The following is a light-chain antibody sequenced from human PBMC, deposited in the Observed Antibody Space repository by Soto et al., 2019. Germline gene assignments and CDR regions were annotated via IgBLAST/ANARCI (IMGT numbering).Light chain of an antibody. Sequence: EIVLTQSPGTQSLSPGERATLSCRASQSVANSYLAWYQQKPGQAPRLLIYGASSRATGIPDRFSGSGSGTDFTLTISTLESEDFAVYKCQQYGTLITFGQGTRLEIK. CDR1: QSVANSY. CDR2: GAS. CDR3: QQYGTLIT. J-gene: IGKJ5*01. V-gene: IGKV3-20*01.